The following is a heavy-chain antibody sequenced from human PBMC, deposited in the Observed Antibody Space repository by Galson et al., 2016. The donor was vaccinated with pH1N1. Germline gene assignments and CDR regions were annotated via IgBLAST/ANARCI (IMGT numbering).Heavy chain of an antibody. CDR3: ARDGGNYGSGIDY. CDR1: GYTFTNYG. Sequence: SVKVSCKASGYTFTNYGISRVRQAPGQGLEWMGWISTYNGNTNYAQKLQGRVTMTTDTSTGTAYMELRSLRSDDTAVYYCARDGGNYGSGIDYWGQGTLVTVSS. J-gene: IGHJ4*02. V-gene: IGHV1-18*01. CDR2: ISTYNGNT. D-gene: IGHD3-10*01.